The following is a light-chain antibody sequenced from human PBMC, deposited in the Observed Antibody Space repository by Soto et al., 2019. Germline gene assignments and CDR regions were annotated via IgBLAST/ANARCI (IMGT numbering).Light chain of an antibody. V-gene: IGKV3-20*01. CDR2: AAS. CDR3: QEYGRT. Sequence: EIVLTHSPGTLSLSPCERATLSGRASESVSSSYLAWYQQRPGQAPRLLIYAASSRAPGIPDRFSGSGSGTDFTLTISRLEPEDFAVYYCQEYGRTFGQGTKVDIK. CDR1: ESVSSSY. J-gene: IGKJ1*01.